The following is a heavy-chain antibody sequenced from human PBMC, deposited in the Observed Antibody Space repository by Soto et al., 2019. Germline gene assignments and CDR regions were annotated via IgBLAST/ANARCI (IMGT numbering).Heavy chain of an antibody. V-gene: IGHV4-30-4*01. J-gene: IGHJ5*01. CDR2: IYYSGST. Sequence: TLSLTCTVSGGSISSGYCYWSWIRQPTGKGLEWIGYIYYSGSTYYNPSLKSRVTISVDTSKNQFSLKLSSVTAADTAVYYCARGGYSYGLRETDLNEFDPWGQGTPVTVSS. D-gene: IGHD5-18*01. CDR3: ARGGYSYGLRETDLNEFDP. CDR1: GGSISSGYCY.